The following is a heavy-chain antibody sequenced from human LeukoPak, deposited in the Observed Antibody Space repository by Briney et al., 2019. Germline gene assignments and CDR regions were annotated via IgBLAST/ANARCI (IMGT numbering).Heavy chain of an antibody. CDR2: TYYTGST. V-gene: IGHV4-39*01. CDR3: ARLSKGRYFDYIFDY. D-gene: IGHD3-9*01. Sequence: PSETLSLTCTVSGGAVSSGLNYWGWIPQPPGEGLEWIGNTYYTGSTYSNPTLKRRVTMSVDTSKNQFSLKLNSVTAADTTVYYCARLSKGRYFDYIFDYWGQGTLLTASS. CDR1: GGAVSSGLNY. J-gene: IGHJ4*02.